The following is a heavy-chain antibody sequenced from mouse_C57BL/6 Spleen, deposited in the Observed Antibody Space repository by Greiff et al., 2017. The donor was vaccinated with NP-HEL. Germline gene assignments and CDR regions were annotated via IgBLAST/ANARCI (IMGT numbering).Heavy chain of an antibody. CDR3: ASPYGNYDGYAMDY. J-gene: IGHJ4*01. Sequence: QVQLKQSGAELVRPGASVKLSCKASGYTFTDYYINWVKQRPGQGLEWIARIYPGSGNTYYNEKFKGKATLTAEKSSSTAYMQLSSLTSEDSAVYFCASPYGNYDGYAMDYWGQGTSVTVSS. D-gene: IGHD2-1*01. V-gene: IGHV1-76*01. CDR1: GYTFTDYY. CDR2: IYPGSGNT.